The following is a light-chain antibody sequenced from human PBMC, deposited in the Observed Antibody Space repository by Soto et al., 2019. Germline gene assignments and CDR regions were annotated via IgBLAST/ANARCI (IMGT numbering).Light chain of an antibody. J-gene: IGKJ1*01. CDR2: EAS. Sequence: DIQMTQSPSTLSASVGDRVTITCRASQSTSTWLAWYQHKPGKTPKLLIYEASKLESGVPSRFSGSGSGTEFTLTISSLQPDDFATYYCQQHITYPYAFGQGTKVEIK. V-gene: IGKV1-5*03. CDR1: QSTSTW. CDR3: QQHITYPYA.